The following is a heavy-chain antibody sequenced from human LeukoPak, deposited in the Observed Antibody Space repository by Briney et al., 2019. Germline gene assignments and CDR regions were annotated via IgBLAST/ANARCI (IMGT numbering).Heavy chain of an antibody. Sequence: SETLSLTCAVYGGSFSGYYWSWIRQPPGKGLEWIGEINHSGSTNYNPSLKSRVTISVDTSKNQFSLKLSSVTAADTAVYYCARVLGSGYDSYYYYMDVWGKGTTVTVSS. D-gene: IGHD5-12*01. V-gene: IGHV4-34*01. J-gene: IGHJ6*03. CDR3: ARVLGSGYDSYYYYMDV. CDR2: INHSGST. CDR1: GGSFSGYY.